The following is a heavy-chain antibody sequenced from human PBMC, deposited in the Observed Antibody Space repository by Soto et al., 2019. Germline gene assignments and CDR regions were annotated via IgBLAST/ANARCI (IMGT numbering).Heavy chain of an antibody. D-gene: IGHD3-10*01. V-gene: IGHV3-33*01. CDR2: IWYDGSKK. CDR3: ARLVRGEVLNWFDP. J-gene: IGHJ5*02. Sequence: PGGSLRLSCAASGFSFSIYGMHWVRQAPGKGLEWVAGIWYDGSKKFYADSVEGRFTISRDNSKNTLYLQMNTLRAEDTAVYYCARLVRGEVLNWFDPWGQGTLVTVSS. CDR1: GFSFSIYG.